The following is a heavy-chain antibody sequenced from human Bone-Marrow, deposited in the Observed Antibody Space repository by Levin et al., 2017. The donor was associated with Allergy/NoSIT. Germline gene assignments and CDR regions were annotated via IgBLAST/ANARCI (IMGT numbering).Heavy chain of an antibody. CDR3: ARADIVGANPRVGWFDP. CDR1: GGSIRSSSYY. D-gene: IGHD1-26*01. J-gene: IGHJ5*02. V-gene: IGHV4-39*07. Sequence: SQTLSLPCPVSGGSIRSSSYYWGWIRRPPGKGLEWIASIYYSGTTYYNPSLKSRVTISVDTSKNQFSLKLSSVAAADSAVYYCARADIVGANPRVGWFDPWGQGTLVTVSS. CDR2: IYYSGTT.